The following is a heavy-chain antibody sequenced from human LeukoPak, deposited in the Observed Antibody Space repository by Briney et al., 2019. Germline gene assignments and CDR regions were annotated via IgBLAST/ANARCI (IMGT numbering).Heavy chain of an antibody. CDR1: GGSFSGYY. CDR2: INHSGST. Sequence: SETLSLTCAVYGGSFSGYYGSWIRQPPGKGLEWIGEINHSGSTNYNPSLKSRVTISVDTSKNQFSLELSSVTAADTAVYYCARDLKWLRKFDYWGQGTLVTVSS. V-gene: IGHV4-34*01. CDR3: ARDLKWLRKFDY. D-gene: IGHD5-12*01. J-gene: IGHJ4*02.